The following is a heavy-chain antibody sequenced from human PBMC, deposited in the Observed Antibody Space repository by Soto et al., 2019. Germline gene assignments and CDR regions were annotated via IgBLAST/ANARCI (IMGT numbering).Heavy chain of an antibody. V-gene: IGHV1-2*02. J-gene: IGHJ3*02. CDR3: SRGGGVGVAGSAAFDM. D-gene: IGHD3-3*01. CDR1: GYPVTAYY. CDR2: INPATGAA. Sequence: QLHLVQSGAVVKKPGASVTVSCSASGYPVTAYYMHWVRQAPGRGLEWMGGINPATGAAKYTQTFQGKGTMNRDTAKNTVFMEPRGPTSEDTAVFFLSRGGGVGVAGSAAFDMWGQGTLVTVSS.